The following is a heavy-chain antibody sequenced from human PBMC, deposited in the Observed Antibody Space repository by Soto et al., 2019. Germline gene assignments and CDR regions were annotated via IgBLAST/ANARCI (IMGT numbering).Heavy chain of an antibody. J-gene: IGHJ4*02. V-gene: IGHV3-7*01. CDR2: INQDGSEK. CDR1: GFTFSTYW. Sequence: GGSLRLSCAASGFTFSTYWMDWVRQTPGKGLEWVANINQDGSEKNYVDPVKGRFTIYRDNAKNSLYLQMSSLTAEDSALYYCSRSLNSWGQGTLVTVSS. CDR3: SRSLNS.